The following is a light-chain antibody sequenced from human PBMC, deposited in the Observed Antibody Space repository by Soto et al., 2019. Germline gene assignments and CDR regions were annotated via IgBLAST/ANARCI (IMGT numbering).Light chain of an antibody. CDR3: QHYNSYSEA. V-gene: IGKV1-5*03. Sequence: DIKLTQSPSTLPAFVGERVTLTGLAKQSISTWSAWYQQKPGKAPNLLIYKAYTLKSGVPSRFSGSGSGTEFTLTISSLQPDDFATYYCQHYNSYSEAFGQGTKVDI. CDR2: KAY. CDR1: QSISTW. J-gene: IGKJ1*01.